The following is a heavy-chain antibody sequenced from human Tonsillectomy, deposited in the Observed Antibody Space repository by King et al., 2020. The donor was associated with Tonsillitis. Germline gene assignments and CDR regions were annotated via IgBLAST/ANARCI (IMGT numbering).Heavy chain of an antibody. CDR2: IAYDASYE. D-gene: IGHD2-15*01. V-gene: IGHV3-30*18. Sequence: VQLVESGGGVVQPGRSLRLSCAASGFTFSNYDMHWVRQAPGKGLEWVALIAYDASYENYADSVKGRFAISRDNSKNTLYLEMNSLRVEDTAVYYCAKGGIGLSAWYFALWGRGTLVTVSS. CDR3: AKGGIGLSAWYFAL. CDR1: GFTFSNYD. J-gene: IGHJ2*01.